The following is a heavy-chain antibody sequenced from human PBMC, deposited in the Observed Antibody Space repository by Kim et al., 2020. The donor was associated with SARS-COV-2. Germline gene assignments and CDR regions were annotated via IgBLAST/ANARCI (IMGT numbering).Heavy chain of an antibody. CDR2: IYYSGST. D-gene: IGHD3-22*01. V-gene: IGHV4-39*01. CDR3: ARLMIVAPGGDY. J-gene: IGHJ4*02. Sequence: SETLSLTCTVSGGSISSSSYYWGWIRQPPGKGLEWIGSIYYSGSTYYNPSLKSRVTISVDTSKNQFSLKLSSVTAADTAVYYCARLMIVAPGGDYWGQGTLVTVSS. CDR1: GGSISSSSYY.